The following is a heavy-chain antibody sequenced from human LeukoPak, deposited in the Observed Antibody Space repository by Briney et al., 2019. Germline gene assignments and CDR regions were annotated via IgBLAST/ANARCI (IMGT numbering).Heavy chain of an antibody. CDR2: IYMSGGT. Sequence: SETLSLTCTVSGGSIRSSHWSWIRQPAGKGLEWIAIIYMSGGTNSNPSLKSRVPISRDTSKTRFSLTLTSVTAAGAAVCFCVCDLSVVACIWFVLWGRGTLV. J-gene: IGHJ5*02. V-gene: IGHV4-4*07. CDR1: GGSIRSSH. CDR3: VCDLSVVACIWFVL. D-gene: IGHD5-12*01.